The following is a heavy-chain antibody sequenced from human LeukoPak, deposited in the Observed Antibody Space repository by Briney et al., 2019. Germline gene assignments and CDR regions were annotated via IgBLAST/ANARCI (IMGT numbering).Heavy chain of an antibody. CDR1: GFTFSSYG. CDR3: ARGAARDYVWGSYRDDAFDI. Sequence: PGGSLRLSCAASGFTFSSYGMHWVRQAPGKGLEWVAVISYDGSNKYYADSVKGRFTISRDNAKNSLYLQMNSLRAEDTAVYYCARGAARDYVWGSYRDDAFDIWGQGTMVTVSS. D-gene: IGHD3-16*02. CDR2: ISYDGSNK. J-gene: IGHJ3*02. V-gene: IGHV3-30*03.